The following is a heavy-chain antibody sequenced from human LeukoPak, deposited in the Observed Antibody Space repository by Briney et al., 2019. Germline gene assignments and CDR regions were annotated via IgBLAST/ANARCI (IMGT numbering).Heavy chain of an antibody. V-gene: IGHV4-59*08. D-gene: IGHD6-19*01. Sequence: PETLSLTCSVSGDSISFYFWTWIRQPPGKGLEWVGSIYYIGSTNTNPSLKSRVTISVDTSKNQFSLKLDSVTAADTAVYYCARQTEQWLGSNFDYWGQGTLVIVSS. CDR2: IYYIGST. CDR3: ARQTEQWLGSNFDY. CDR1: GDSISFYF. J-gene: IGHJ4*02.